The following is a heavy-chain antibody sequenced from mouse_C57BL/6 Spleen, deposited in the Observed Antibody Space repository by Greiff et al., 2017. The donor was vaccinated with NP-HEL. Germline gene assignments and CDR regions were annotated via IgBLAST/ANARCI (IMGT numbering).Heavy chain of an antibody. J-gene: IGHJ3*01. CDR3: ARGDGGFAY. CDR2: IHPNSGST. D-gene: IGHD3-3*01. V-gene: IGHV1-64*01. CDR1: GYTFTSYW. Sequence: QVHVKQPGAELVKPGASVKLSCKASGYTFTSYWMHWVKQRPGQGLEWIGMIHPNSGSTNYNEKFKSKATLTVDKSSSTAYMQLSSLTSEDSAVYYCARGDGGFAYWGQGTLVTVSA.